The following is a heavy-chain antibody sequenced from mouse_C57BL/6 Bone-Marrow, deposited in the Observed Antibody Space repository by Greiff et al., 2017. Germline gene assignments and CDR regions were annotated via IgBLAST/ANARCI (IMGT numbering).Heavy chain of an antibody. CDR3: ARRGNPSGFAY. CDR1: GYTFTSYW. J-gene: IGHJ3*01. D-gene: IGHD2-1*01. Sequence: QVQLKQPGAELVRPGTSVKLSCKASGYTFTSYWMHWVKQRPGQGLEWIGVIDPSDSYTNYNQKCKGKATLTVDTSSSTAYMQLSSLTSEDSAVYYCARRGNPSGFAYWGQGTLVTVSA. CDR2: IDPSDSYT. V-gene: IGHV1-59*01.